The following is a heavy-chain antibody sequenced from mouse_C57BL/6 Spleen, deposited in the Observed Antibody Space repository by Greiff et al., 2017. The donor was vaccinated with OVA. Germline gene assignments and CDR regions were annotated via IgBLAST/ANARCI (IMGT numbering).Heavy chain of an antibody. D-gene: IGHD1-1*01. Sequence: EVKLMESGEGLVKPGGSLKLSCAASGFTFSSYAMSWVRQTPEKRLEWVAYISSGGDYIYYADTVKGRFTISRDNARNTLYLQMSSLKSEDTAMYYCTRDGYGSSYYFDYWGQGTTLTVSS. CDR2: ISSGGDYI. J-gene: IGHJ2*01. CDR3: TRDGYGSSYYFDY. V-gene: IGHV5-9-1*02. CDR1: GFTFSSYA.